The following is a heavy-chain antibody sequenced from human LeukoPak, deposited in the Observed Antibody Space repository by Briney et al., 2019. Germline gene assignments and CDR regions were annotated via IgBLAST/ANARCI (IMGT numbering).Heavy chain of an antibody. CDR3: ARDGDYGDYRGLFDP. J-gene: IGHJ5*02. CDR1: GYTFTSYG. Sequence: GESLKISCKGSGYTFTSYGISWVRQAPGQGLEWMGWISAYNGNTNYAQKLQGRVTMTTDTSTSTAYIELRSLRSDDTAVYYCARDGDYGDYRGLFDPWGQGTLVTVSS. D-gene: IGHD4-17*01. V-gene: IGHV1-18*01. CDR2: ISAYNGNT.